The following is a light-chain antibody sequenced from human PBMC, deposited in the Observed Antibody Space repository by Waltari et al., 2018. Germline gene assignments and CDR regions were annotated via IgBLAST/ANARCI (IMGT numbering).Light chain of an antibody. Sequence: DIQMTQSPSSLSASVGDRVTITCRASQSISSYLNWYQQKPGKATKLLIYAASSLQSGVPSRFSGSGSGTDFTLTISRLQPEDFATYYCQQSYSTPHTFGGGTKVEIK. J-gene: IGKJ4*01. V-gene: IGKV1-39*01. CDR1: QSISSY. CDR3: QQSYSTPHT. CDR2: AAS.